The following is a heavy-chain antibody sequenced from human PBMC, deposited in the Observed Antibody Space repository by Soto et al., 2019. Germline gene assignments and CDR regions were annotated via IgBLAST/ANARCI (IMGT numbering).Heavy chain of an antibody. CDR2: IYYSGST. V-gene: IGHV4-39*01. CDR3: ARLTRSYRHKGFYGI. J-gene: IGHJ3*02. D-gene: IGHD3-16*02. Sequence: SETLSLTCTVSGGSISSSSYYWGWIRQPPGKGLEWIGSIYYSGSTYYNPSLKSRVTISVDTSKNQFSLKLSSVTAADTAVYYCARLTRSYRHKGFYGIWGQGTMVTVSS. CDR1: GGSISSSSYY.